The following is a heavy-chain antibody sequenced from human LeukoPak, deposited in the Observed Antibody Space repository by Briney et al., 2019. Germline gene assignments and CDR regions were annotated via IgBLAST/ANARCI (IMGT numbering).Heavy chain of an antibody. V-gene: IGHV3-7*03. CDR2: IKQDGSKK. CDR1: GFPFSRYW. Sequence: GGSLRLSCVASGFPFSRYWMTWVRQAPGKGLEWVANIKQDGSKKSYVDSVKGRFTISRDNAKNSLYLQINSLRAEDTAVYYCARSSYSSSSSVWGQGTMVTVSS. J-gene: IGHJ3*01. CDR3: ARSSYSSSSSV. D-gene: IGHD6-6*01.